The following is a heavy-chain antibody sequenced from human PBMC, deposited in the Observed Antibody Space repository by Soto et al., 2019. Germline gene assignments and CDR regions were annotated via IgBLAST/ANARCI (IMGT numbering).Heavy chain of an antibody. CDR2: VYHTGRT. J-gene: IGHJ4*02. V-gene: IGHV4-61*01. Sequence: SETLSLTCTVSGGSFKSGSYSWSRIRQPPGKGLEWIWYVYHTGRTSYNPSLKSRLSISMDTSKNQFSLNLDSVTAADTAVYFCARDFAYFDSWGQGTMVTVSS. CDR1: GGSFKSGSYS. CDR3: ARDFAYFDS. D-gene: IGHD3-3*01.